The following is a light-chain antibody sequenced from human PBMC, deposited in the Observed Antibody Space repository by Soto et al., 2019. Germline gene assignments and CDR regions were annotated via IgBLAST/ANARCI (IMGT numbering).Light chain of an antibody. Sequence: QTVVTQAPSASGTPGQRVTITCSGSSSNIGSNFVHWYQKFPETAPKVLIYKNDQRPSGVPHRFSGSKPGTSASLAISGLRSEDQADYYCVVWEDSLNGAVAFGGGTKLTVL. CDR1: SSNIGSNF. CDR3: VVWEDSLNGAVA. CDR2: KND. V-gene: IGLV1-47*01. J-gene: IGLJ2*01.